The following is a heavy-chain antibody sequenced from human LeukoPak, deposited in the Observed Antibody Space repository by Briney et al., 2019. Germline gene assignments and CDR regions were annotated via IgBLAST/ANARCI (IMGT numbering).Heavy chain of an antibody. CDR1: GFTVSSNY. V-gene: IGHV3-66*01. CDR3: ARVGRGDTYGYVDY. CDR2: LYSGGNT. Sequence: GGSLRLSCAASGFTVSSNYMSWVRQTPGKGLAWVSVLYSGGNTYYADSVKGRFTISRDNSKNMPFLQMNSLRAEDTAVYYCARVGRGDTYGYVDYWGQEPWSPSPQ. D-gene: IGHD5-18*01. J-gene: IGHJ4*01.